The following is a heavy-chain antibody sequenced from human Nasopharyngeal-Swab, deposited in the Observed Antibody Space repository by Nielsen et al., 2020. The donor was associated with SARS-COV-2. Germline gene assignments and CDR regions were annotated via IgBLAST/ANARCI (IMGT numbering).Heavy chain of an antibody. V-gene: IGHV3-21*01. D-gene: IGHD6-19*01. CDR2: ISSSSSYI. J-gene: IGHJ6*02. Sequence: GESLKISCAASGFTFSSYSMNWVRQAPGKGLEWVSSISSSSSYIYYADSVKGRFTISRDNAKNSLYLQMNSLRAEDTAMYYCASFLRGPWLDDNYYYYGMDVWGQGTTVTVSS. CDR1: GFTFSSYS. CDR3: ASFLRGPWLDDNYYYYGMDV.